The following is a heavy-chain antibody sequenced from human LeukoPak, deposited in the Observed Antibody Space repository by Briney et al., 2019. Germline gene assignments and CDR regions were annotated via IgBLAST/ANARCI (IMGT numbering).Heavy chain of an antibody. CDR2: ISSSSSYI. CDR3: ARDKFGSSYPDY. J-gene: IGHJ4*02. CDR1: GFTFSSYS. D-gene: IGHD6-13*01. Sequence: PGGSLRLSCAASGFTFSSYSMNWVRQAPGKGLEWVSSISSSSSYIYYADSVKGRFTISRDNAKNSLYLQMNGLRAEDTAVYYCARDKFGSSYPDYWGQGTLVTVSS. V-gene: IGHV3-21*01.